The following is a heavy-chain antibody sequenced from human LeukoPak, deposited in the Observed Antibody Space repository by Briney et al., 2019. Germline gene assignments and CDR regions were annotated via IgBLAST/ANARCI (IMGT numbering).Heavy chain of an antibody. CDR2: ISGSGGST. V-gene: IGHV3-23*01. Sequence: GGSLRLSCAASGFTFSSYSMNWVRQAPGKGLEWVSAISGSGGSTYYADSVKGRFSFSRDNSKNTLYLQMNSLRAEDTAVYYCAKGGGLSSPIANWGQGTPVTVSS. J-gene: IGHJ4*02. CDR3: AKGGGLSSPIAN. CDR1: GFTFSSYS. D-gene: IGHD3/OR15-3a*01.